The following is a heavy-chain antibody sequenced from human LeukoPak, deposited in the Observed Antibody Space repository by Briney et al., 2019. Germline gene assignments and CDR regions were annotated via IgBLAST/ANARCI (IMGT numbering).Heavy chain of an antibody. D-gene: IGHD6-19*01. CDR1: GYTFTGYY. J-gene: IGHJ4*02. Sequence: ASVKVSCKTSGYTFTGYYMHWVRQAPGQGLEWMGWINPNCGGTNYAQKFQGRVTKTRDTSISTAYMELSRLRSDDTAVYYCARDGSYSSGYDYWGQGTLVTVSS. V-gene: IGHV1-2*02. CDR2: INPNCGGT. CDR3: ARDGSYSSGYDY.